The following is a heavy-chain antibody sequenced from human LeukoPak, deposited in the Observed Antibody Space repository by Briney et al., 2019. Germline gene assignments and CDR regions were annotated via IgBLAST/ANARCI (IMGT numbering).Heavy chain of an antibody. CDR2: IYYSGST. CDR3: ARQAAYIGPYYDNAPWYFDL. D-gene: IGHD3-22*01. CDR1: GGSISSSSYY. V-gene: IGHV4-39*01. Sequence: PSETLSLTCTVSGGSISSSSYYWGWIRQPPGKGLEWIGSIYYSGSTYYNPSLKSRVTISVDTSKNQFSLKLSSVTAADTAVYYCARQAAYIGPYYDNAPWYFDLWGRGTLVTVSS. J-gene: IGHJ2*01.